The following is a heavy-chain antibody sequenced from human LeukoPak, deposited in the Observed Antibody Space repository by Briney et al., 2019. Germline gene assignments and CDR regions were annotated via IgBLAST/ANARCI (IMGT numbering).Heavy chain of an antibody. CDR2: IHWNGGST. V-gene: IGHV3-20*04. CDR3: ARDQRLFGAFDI. CDR1: GFTFDDYA. D-gene: IGHD1-1*01. Sequence: GGSLRLSCAASGFTFDDYAMHWVRQAPGKGLEWVSGIHWNGGSTGYADSMKGRFTISRDNAKNSLYLQMNSLRAEDTALYYCARDQRLFGAFDIWGQGTMVTVSS. J-gene: IGHJ3*02.